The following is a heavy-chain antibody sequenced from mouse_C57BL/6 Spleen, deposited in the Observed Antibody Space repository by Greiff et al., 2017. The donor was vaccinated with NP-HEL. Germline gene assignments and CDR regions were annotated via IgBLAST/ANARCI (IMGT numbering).Heavy chain of an antibody. V-gene: IGHV14-1*01. CDR3: TTWDYGGGFAY. Sequence: EVQLQQSGAELVRPRASVKLSCTASGFNIKDYYMHWVKQRPEQGLEWIGRIDPEDGDTEYAPKFQGKATMTADTSSNTAYLQLSSLTSEDTAVYYCTTWDYGGGFAYWGQGTLVTVSA. CDR2: IDPEDGDT. CDR1: GFNIKDYY. J-gene: IGHJ3*01. D-gene: IGHD2-4*01.